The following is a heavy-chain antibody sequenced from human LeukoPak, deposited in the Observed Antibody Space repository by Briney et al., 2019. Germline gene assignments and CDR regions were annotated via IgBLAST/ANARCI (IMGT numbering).Heavy chain of an antibody. J-gene: IGHJ4*02. CDR1: RYTFTNYD. Sequence: GASVKVSCKASRYTFTNYDIHWVRQATGQGLEWMGWTNPNSGNTGYAQKFQGRVTMTRNTSISTVYMELSSLRSEDTAVYYCARGDSSGWGLDYWGLGTLVTVSS. V-gene: IGHV1-8*01. CDR2: TNPNSGNT. D-gene: IGHD6-19*01. CDR3: ARGDSSGWGLDY.